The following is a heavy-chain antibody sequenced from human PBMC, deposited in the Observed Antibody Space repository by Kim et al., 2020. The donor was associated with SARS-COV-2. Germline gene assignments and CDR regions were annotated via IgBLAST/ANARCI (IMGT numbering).Heavy chain of an antibody. CDR3: ARSLNYDFWGGTIDY. CDR1: GFTFSSYW. J-gene: IGHJ4*02. Sequence: GGSLRLSCAASGFTFSSYWMHWVRQAPGKGLVWVSRINSDGSSTSYADSVKGRFTISRDNAKNTLYLQMNSLRAEDTAVYYCARSLNYDFWGGTIDYWGQGTLVTVSS. V-gene: IGHV3-74*01. D-gene: IGHD3-3*01. CDR2: INSDGSST.